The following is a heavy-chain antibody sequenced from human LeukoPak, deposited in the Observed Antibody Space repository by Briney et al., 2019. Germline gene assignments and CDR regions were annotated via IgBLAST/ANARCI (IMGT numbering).Heavy chain of an antibody. CDR3: ARDFYGNPVTPFY. J-gene: IGHJ4*02. CDR1: GFTFSSYP. V-gene: IGHV3-30-3*01. CDR2: ISYDGSNK. Sequence: PERSLRLSCAASGFTFSSYPMHWVRQAPGKGLEWVAVISYDGSNKYYADSVKGRFTISRDNSKNTLYLQMNSLRAEDTAVYYCARDFYGNPVTPFYWGQGTLVTVSS. D-gene: IGHD4-23*01.